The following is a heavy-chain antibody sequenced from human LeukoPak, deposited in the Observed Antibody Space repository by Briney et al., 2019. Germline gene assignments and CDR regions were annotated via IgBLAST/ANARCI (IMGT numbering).Heavy chain of an antibody. CDR2: INPSGGST. CDR1: GYTFTSYY. V-gene: IGHV1-46*01. CDR3: ARDLTMATNQGGSYYFDY. J-gene: IGHJ4*02. Sequence: ASVKVSCKASGYTFTSYYMHWVRQAPGQGLEWMGIINPSGGSTSYAQKFQGRVIMTRDTSTSTVYMELSSLRSEDTAVYYCARDLTMATNQGGSYYFDYWGQGTLVTVSS. D-gene: IGHD5-24*01.